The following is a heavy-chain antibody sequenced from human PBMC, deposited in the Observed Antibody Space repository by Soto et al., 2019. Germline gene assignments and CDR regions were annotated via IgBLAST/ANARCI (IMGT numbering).Heavy chain of an antibody. J-gene: IGHJ4*02. CDR3: ARGGAYYFDS. D-gene: IGHD3-16*01. CDR1: GGSISAAGDS. CDR2: IYHSGTF. V-gene: IGHV4-30-2*01. Sequence: SETLSLTCAVSGGSISAAGDSWSWIRQPPGGGLEWIGYIYHSGTFLYNPSLKSRVTMSIDTSKNQVSLTLTSVTAADTAVYYCARGGAYYFDSWGQGILVTVSS.